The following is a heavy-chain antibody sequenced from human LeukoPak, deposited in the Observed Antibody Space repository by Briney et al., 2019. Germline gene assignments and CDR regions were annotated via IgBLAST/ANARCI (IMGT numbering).Heavy chain of an antibody. CDR1: GYTLTELS. CDR2: FDPEDGET. Sequence: ASVKVSCKVSGYTLTELSMHWVRQAPGKGLEWMGCFDPEDGETIYAQKFQGRVTMTEDTSTDTAYMELSSLRSEDTAVYYCATGPPLWQQLEGSFDYWGQGTLVTVSS. CDR3: ATGPPLWQQLEGSFDY. J-gene: IGHJ4*02. D-gene: IGHD6-13*01. V-gene: IGHV1-24*01.